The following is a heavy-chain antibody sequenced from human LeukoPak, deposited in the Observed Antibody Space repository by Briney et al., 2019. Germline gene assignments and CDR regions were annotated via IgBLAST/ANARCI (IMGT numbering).Heavy chain of an antibody. CDR3: AKDRPKSY. Sequence: PGGSLRLSCAASGFTFDDYAIHWVRQPPGKGLEWVSLISGDGGSTYYADSVKGRFTISRANSKNSVYLQMNSLRSEDTALYYCAKDRPKSYWGQGTLVTVSS. V-gene: IGHV3-43*02. CDR1: GFTFDDYA. CDR2: ISGDGGST. J-gene: IGHJ4*02.